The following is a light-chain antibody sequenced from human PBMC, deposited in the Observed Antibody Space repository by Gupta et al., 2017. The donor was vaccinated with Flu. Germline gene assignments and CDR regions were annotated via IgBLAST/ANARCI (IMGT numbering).Light chain of an antibody. CDR2: DAS. Sequence: RATLSCRASQSVSSYLAWYQQKPGQAPRLLIYDASNRATGIPARFSGSGSGTDFTLTINSLEPEDFAVYYCQQRSNWPPRYTFGQGTKLEIK. V-gene: IGKV3-11*01. CDR3: QQRSNWPPRYT. CDR1: QSVSSY. J-gene: IGKJ2*01.